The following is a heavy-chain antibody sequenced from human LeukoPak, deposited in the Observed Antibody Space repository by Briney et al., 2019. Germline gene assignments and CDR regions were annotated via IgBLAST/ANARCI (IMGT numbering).Heavy chain of an antibody. D-gene: IGHD5-18*01. CDR2: INPNSGGT. CDR3: ARDHQIGYRFDY. CDR1: GYTFTGYY. V-gene: IGHV1-2*02. J-gene: IGHJ4*02. Sequence: GASVKASCKASGYTFTGYYMHWVRQAPGQGLEWMGWINPNSGGTNYAQKFQGRVTMTRDTSISTAYMELSRLRSDDTAVYYCARDHQIGYRFDYWGQGTLVTVSS.